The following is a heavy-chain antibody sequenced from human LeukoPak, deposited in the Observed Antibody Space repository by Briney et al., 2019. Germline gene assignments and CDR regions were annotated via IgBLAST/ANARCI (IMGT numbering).Heavy chain of an antibody. V-gene: IGHV3-30*04. CDR3: ARTYDSSGYYLDHFDY. D-gene: IGHD3-22*01. CDR1: GFTFSSYA. Sequence: GGSLRLSCAASGFTFSSYAMHWVRQAPGKGLEWVAVISYDGSNKYYADSVKGRFTISRDNSKNTLYLQMNSLRAEDTAVYYCARTYDSSGYYLDHFDYWGQGILVTVSS. CDR2: ISYDGSNK. J-gene: IGHJ4*02.